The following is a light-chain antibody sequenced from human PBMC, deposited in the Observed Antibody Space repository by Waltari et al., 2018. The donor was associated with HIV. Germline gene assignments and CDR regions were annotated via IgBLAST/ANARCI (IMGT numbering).Light chain of an antibody. Sequence: QSALTQPASVSGSPGQSITISCTGTSSDVGSYNLISWYQQPPGKAPKVMFYEVSKRPSGVSNRFSCAKASNTSSLAISGLQAEDEADYYCCSYAGSSTYVFGTGTKVTVL. CDR2: EVS. V-gene: IGLV2-23*02. CDR3: CSYAGSSTYV. CDR1: SSDVGSYNL. J-gene: IGLJ1*01.